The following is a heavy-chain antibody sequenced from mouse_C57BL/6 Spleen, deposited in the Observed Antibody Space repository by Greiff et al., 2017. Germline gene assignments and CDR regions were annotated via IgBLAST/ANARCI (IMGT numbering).Heavy chain of an antibody. CDR1: GYTFTSYW. V-gene: IGHV1-53*01. CDR3: ARRGYGKGYFDV. J-gene: IGHJ1*03. D-gene: IGHD1-1*01. CDR2: INPSNGGT. Sequence: VQLQQPGPELVKPGASVKLSCKASGYTFTSYWMHWVKQRPGQCLEWIGNINPSNGGTNYNEKFKSKATLTVDKSSNTAYMQLSSLTSEDSAVYYCARRGYGKGYFDVWGTGTTVTVSS.